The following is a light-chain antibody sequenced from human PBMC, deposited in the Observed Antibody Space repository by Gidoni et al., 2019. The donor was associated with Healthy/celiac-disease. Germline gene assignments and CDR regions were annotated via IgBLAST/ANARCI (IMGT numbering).Light chain of an antibody. CDR3: QQSYSTPRVT. V-gene: IGKV1-39*01. CDR2: AAS. Sequence: DIKMTQSPSSLSASLGDRVTITCRASQSISSSLNWYQQKPGKAPNLLIYAASSLQSGVPSRFSGSGSGTEFTLTISSLQPEDFATYYCQQSYSTPRVTCGGGTKVEIK. CDR1: QSISSS. J-gene: IGKJ4*01.